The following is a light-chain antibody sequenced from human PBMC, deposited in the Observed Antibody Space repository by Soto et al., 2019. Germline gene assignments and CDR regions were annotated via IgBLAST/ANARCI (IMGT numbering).Light chain of an antibody. Sequence: EIVLTQSPGTLSLSPGERATLSCRASQSVSNNYLAWYQQKPGQAPRPLIYGAANRATGIPDRFSGSGSGTDFTITISRLEPEDFAVYYCQQYGSSGTFGQGTKVEIK. V-gene: IGKV3-20*01. CDR3: QQYGSSGT. CDR2: GAA. CDR1: QSVSNNY. J-gene: IGKJ1*01.